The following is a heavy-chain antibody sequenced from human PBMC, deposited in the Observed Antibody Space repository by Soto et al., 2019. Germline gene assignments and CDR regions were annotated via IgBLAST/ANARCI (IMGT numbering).Heavy chain of an antibody. CDR1: GYSFSNWW. D-gene: IGHD4-17*01. J-gene: IGHJ4*02. CDR3: ARHGFYGDYSSNYFDH. CDR2: IYPSDSQT. Sequence: PGESLKISCKGSGYSFSNWWIAWVRQMPGKGLEYMGIIYPSDSQTRYSPSFQGQVTISADKSISTAYLQWSSLKASDTAIYYCARHGFYGDYSSNYFDHWGQGTLVTVSS. V-gene: IGHV5-51*01.